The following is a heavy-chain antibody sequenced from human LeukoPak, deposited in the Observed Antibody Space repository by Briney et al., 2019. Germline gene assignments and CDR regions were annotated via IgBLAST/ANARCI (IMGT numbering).Heavy chain of an antibody. D-gene: IGHD6-13*01. Sequence: ETLSLTCTVSGGSISSSSYYWGWIRQPPGKGLEWIGSIYYSGSTYYNPSLKSRVTMSVDTSKNQFSLKLSSVTAADTAVYYCARAIAGGYSSSWYMDYWGQGTLVTVSS. CDR3: ARAIAGGYSSSWYMDY. V-gene: IGHV4-39*01. CDR1: GGSISSSSYY. J-gene: IGHJ4*02. CDR2: IYYSGST.